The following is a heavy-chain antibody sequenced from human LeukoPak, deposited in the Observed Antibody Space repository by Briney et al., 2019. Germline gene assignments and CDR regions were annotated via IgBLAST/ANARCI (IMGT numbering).Heavy chain of an antibody. Sequence: GGSLRLSCAASGSTFSSYGMSWVRQAPGKGLEWVSSISGSGGNVYYAGSVRGRFTISRDNSKSTVYLQMNSLRAEDTATYYCARDIRNYYDSGAYGWFDPWGQGTLVPVSS. CDR3: ARDIRNYYDSGAYGWFDP. CDR2: ISGSGGNV. CDR1: GSTFSSYG. D-gene: IGHD3-10*01. J-gene: IGHJ5*02. V-gene: IGHV3-23*01.